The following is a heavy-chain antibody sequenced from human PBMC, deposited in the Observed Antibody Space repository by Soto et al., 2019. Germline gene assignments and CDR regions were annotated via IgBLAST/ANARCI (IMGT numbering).Heavy chain of an antibody. J-gene: IGHJ6*02. D-gene: IGHD1-26*01. CDR2: ISGSGGST. CDR3: AKDQGGAAAYYYYGMDV. CDR1: GFTFSSYA. Sequence: HPGGSLRLACAASGFTFSSYAMSWVRQAPGKGLEWVSAISGSGGSTYHADSVKGRFTISRDNSKNTLYLQMNSLRAEDTAGYYCAKDQGGAAAYYYYGMDVWGQGTTVTVSS. V-gene: IGHV3-23*01.